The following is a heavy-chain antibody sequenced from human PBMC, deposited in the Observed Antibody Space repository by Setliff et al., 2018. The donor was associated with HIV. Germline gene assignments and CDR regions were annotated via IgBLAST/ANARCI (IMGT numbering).Heavy chain of an antibody. CDR3: GGSSRWGFVY. D-gene: IGHD6-13*01. V-gene: IGHV4-34*01. CDR2: INHSGST. CDR1: GGSFSNYY. Sequence: SETLSLTCAVYGGSFSNYYWSWIRQPPGKGLEWIGEINHSGSTNYNPSLKSRVTISVDTSKNQFSLRLSSVTAADRAVYYCGGSSRWGFVYWGQGTLVTVSS. J-gene: IGHJ4*02.